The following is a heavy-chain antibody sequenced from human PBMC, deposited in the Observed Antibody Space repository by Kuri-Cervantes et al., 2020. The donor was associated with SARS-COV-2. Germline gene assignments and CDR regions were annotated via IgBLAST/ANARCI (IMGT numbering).Heavy chain of an antibody. Sequence: GGSLRLSCVASESNFRYYGMYWVRQAPGKGLEWVAVISYDGRDTYYGDSVKGRFTISRDNAKTSLYLQMNSLKPEDTAVYYCAREEGGELGEAFDYWGQGALVTVSS. D-gene: IGHD7-27*01. CDR1: ESNFRYYG. V-gene: IGHV3-33*05. CDR2: ISYDGRDT. J-gene: IGHJ4*02. CDR3: AREEGGELGEAFDY.